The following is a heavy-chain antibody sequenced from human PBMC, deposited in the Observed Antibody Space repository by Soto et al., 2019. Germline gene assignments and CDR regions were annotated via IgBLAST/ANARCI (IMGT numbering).Heavy chain of an antibody. D-gene: IGHD1-26*01. CDR3: ASAPYPASLIYYYYYYMDV. J-gene: IGHJ6*03. Sequence: GGSLRLSCAASGFTVSSNYMSWVRQAPGKGLEWVSVIYSGGSTYYADSVKGRFTISRDNSKNTLYLQMNSLRAEDTAVYYCASAPYPASLIYYYYYYMDVWAKGPRSPSP. CDR2: IYSGGST. CDR1: GFTVSSNY. V-gene: IGHV3-66*01.